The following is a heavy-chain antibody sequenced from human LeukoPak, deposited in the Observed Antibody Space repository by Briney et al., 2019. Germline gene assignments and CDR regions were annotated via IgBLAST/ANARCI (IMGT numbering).Heavy chain of an antibody. CDR1: GFTFTNYA. V-gene: IGHV3-23*01. D-gene: IGHD5-24*01. CDR3: ARRAYNWGAFYI. CDR2: LSPSGADT. J-gene: IGHJ3*02. Sequence: GGSLRLSCAASGFTFTNYAMNWVRQAPGKGLEWVSTLSPSGADTYYADSVKGRFTISRDISENTLYLQMNSLRAEDTAVYYCARRAYNWGAFYIWGQGTMVTVSS.